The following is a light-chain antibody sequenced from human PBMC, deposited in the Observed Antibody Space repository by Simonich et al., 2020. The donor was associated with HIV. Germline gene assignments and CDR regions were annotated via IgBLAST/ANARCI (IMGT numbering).Light chain of an antibody. CDR3: QQYYSTPLT. CDR1: QSVLSSSNNRHY. CDR2: WAC. V-gene: IGKV4-1*01. J-gene: IGKJ4*01. Sequence: DIVMTQSPDSLAVSLGERATINCKSSQSVLSSSNNRHYLACYQQKPGQPPKLLIYWACTRESGVPDRFSGSGSGTDFTLTISSLQAEDVAVYYCQQYYSTPLTFGGGTKVEIK.